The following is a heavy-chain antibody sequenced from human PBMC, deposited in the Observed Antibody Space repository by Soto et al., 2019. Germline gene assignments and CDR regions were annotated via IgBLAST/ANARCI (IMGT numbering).Heavy chain of an antibody. J-gene: IGHJ4*02. CDR1: GGSFSCYY. V-gene: IGHV4-34*01. D-gene: IGHD3-16*01. CDR2: IHPTGST. Sequence: SETLSLTCAVSGGSFSCYYCSWIRQAPGKGLEWIGEIHPTGSTDPNPSLNGRLTISLETSKNQCSLKLNSVTAADTAVYYCARGIDSYKGGNYWGQGTQVTVSS. CDR3: ARGIDSYKGGNY.